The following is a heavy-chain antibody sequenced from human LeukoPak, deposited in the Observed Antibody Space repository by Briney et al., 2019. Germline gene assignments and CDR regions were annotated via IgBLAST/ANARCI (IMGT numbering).Heavy chain of an antibody. Sequence: SETLSLTCTVSGYSISSGYYWGWIRQPPGKGLEWIGSIYHSGSTYYNPSLKSRVTISVDTSKNQFSLKLSSVTAADTAVYYCARLPSRYSSRTMDVWGKGTTVTISS. CDR3: ARLPSRYSSRTMDV. J-gene: IGHJ6*03. CDR2: IYHSGST. CDR1: GYSISSGYY. V-gene: IGHV4-38-2*02. D-gene: IGHD6-13*01.